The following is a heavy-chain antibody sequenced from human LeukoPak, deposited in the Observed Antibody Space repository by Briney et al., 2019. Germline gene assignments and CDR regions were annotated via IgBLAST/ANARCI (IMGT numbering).Heavy chain of an antibody. CDR3: ARRIAAAGTNAFDI. V-gene: IGHV3-21*01. J-gene: IGHJ3*02. CDR1: GFTFSSYS. Sequence: GGSLRLSCAASGFTFSSYSIHWVRQAPGKGLEWVSSISTGSSYIYYADSVKGRFTISRDNAKNSLYLQMNSLRAEDTAVYYCARRIAAAGTNAFDIWGQGTMVTVSS. CDR2: ISTGSSYI. D-gene: IGHD6-13*01.